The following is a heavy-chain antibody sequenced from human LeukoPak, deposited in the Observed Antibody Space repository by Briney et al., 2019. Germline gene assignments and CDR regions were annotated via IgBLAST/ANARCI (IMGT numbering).Heavy chain of an antibody. CDR2: IYSGGST. Sequence: GGSLRRSCAASGFTVSSNYMSWVRQAPGKGLEWVSVIYSGGSTYYADSVKGRFTISRDNSKNTLYLQMNSLRAEDTAVYYCASGRGDGYNNYDYWGQGTLVTVSS. D-gene: IGHD5-24*01. CDR1: GFTVSSNY. J-gene: IGHJ4*02. CDR3: ASGRGDGYNNYDY. V-gene: IGHV3-66*01.